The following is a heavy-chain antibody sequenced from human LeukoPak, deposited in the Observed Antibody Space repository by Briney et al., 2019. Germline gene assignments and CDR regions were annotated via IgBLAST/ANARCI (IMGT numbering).Heavy chain of an antibody. Sequence: GGSLRLSCAASGFTVSSNYMSWVRQAPGKGLEWVSVIYSGGSTYYADSVKGRFTISRDNARDTLYLQMNSLRVEDTAVYYCARDYYGSIDLWGQGTLVTVSS. CDR2: IYSGGST. CDR3: ARDYYGSIDL. V-gene: IGHV3-66*01. J-gene: IGHJ1*01. D-gene: IGHD3-10*01. CDR1: GFTVSSNY.